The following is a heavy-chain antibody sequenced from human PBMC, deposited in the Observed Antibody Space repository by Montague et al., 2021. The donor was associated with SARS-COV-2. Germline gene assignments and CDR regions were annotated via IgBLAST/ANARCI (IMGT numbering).Heavy chain of an antibody. V-gene: IGHV4-59*13. D-gene: IGHD2-15*01. J-gene: IGHJ4*02. CDR1: GDSISGFY. CDR2: IYYSGIT. Sequence: SETLSLTCTVSGDSISGFYWNWIRQPPGKGLEWIGKIYYSGITNYNPSLKSRVTISVDTSKNQFSLKLISVTAADTALYYCARGVVVAPDTCDYWGQGTLVTVS. CDR3: ARGVVVAPDTCDY.